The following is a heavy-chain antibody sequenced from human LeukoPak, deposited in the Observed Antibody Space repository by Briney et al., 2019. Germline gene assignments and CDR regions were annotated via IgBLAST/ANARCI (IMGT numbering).Heavy chain of an antibody. Sequence: GASVKVSCKASGYTFTSYGISWVRQAPGQGLEWMGWISAYNGNTNYAQKLQGRVTMTTDTSTSTAYMELSSLRSEDTAVYYCARGPSITIFGVGWWEHWGQGTLVTVSS. V-gene: IGHV1-18*01. J-gene: IGHJ1*01. D-gene: IGHD3-3*01. CDR2: ISAYNGNT. CDR3: ARGPSITIFGVGWWEH. CDR1: GYTFTSYG.